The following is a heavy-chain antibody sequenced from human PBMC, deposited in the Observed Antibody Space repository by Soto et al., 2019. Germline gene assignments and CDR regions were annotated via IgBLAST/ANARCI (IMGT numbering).Heavy chain of an antibody. Sequence: GASVKVSCKASGYTFTSYYINWVRQAPGQRLEWMGIVNPNTAYTSYPQKFQGRVTMTRDTSTRTVYMELSSLTSEDTAVYYCAGWYSSDSSGFYDPLDVWGQGTMVTVSS. CDR3: AGWYSSDSSGFYDPLDV. J-gene: IGHJ3*01. CDR1: GYTFTSYY. V-gene: IGHV1-46*01. CDR2: VNPNTAYT. D-gene: IGHD3-22*01.